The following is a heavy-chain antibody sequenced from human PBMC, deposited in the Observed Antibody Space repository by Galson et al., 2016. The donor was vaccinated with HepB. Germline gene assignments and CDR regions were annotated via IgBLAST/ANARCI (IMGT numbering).Heavy chain of an antibody. D-gene: IGHD6-19*01. CDR2: VSGGSAYT. CDR3: ARANSGWVAYDF. J-gene: IGHJ2*01. V-gene: IGHV3-23*01. CDR1: GFTFSSYA. Sequence: SLRLSCAASGFTFSSYAMNWVRQVSDKGLEWVAVVSGGSAYTYYADSVKGRFTIFRDNSKGTLYLQMNSLSVADTAVYYCARANSGWVAYDFWGRGTLVTVSS.